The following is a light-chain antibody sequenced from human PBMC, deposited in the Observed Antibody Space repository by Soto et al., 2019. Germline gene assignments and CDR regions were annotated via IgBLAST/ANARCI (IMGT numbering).Light chain of an antibody. CDR2: DTS. Sequence: EIVMTQSPATLSVSPGEGANLSCRASQGIGDTLAWYQQKPGQTPRLLIYDTSIRATGVPARFSGSRSGAEFTLTISSLQSEYFAVYYCQHYVNWPLTFGGGTKVDI. CDR3: QHYVNWPLT. V-gene: IGKV3-15*01. J-gene: IGKJ4*01. CDR1: QGIGDT.